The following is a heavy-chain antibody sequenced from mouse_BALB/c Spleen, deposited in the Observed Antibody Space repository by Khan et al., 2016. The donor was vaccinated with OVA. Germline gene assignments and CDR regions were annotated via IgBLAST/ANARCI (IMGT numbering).Heavy chain of an antibody. CDR2: INPSTDYT. CDR3: ARRGLYGIFVY. V-gene: IGHV1-7*01. J-gene: IGHJ3*01. Sequence: QVRLQQSGTELAKPGASVKMSCKASGYTFISYWMHWVKQRPGQGLEWIGYINPSTDYTEYNQKFKDKATSTTDKSSNTAYMQLSSQTSEDSAVYCWARRGLYGIFVYWGQGTRLTVSA. CDR1: GYTFISYW. D-gene: IGHD2-1*01.